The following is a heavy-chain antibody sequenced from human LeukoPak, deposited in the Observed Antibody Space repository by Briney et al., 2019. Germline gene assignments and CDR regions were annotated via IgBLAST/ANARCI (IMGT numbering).Heavy chain of an antibody. CDR1: GYTFTSYG. Sequence: ASVKVSCKASGYTFTSYGISWVRQAPGQGLEWMGWISAYNGNTNYAQKLQGRVTMTTDTSTSTAYTELRSLRSDDTAVYYCARDRPSIMVYAMRDYWGQGTLVTVSS. CDR2: ISAYNGNT. D-gene: IGHD2-8*01. CDR3: ARDRPSIMVYAMRDY. J-gene: IGHJ4*02. V-gene: IGHV1-18*01.